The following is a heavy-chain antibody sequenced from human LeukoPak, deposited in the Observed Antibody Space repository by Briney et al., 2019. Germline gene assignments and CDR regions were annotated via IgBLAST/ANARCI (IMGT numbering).Heavy chain of an antibody. CDR2: IYYNGST. J-gene: IGHJ4*02. CDR1: GGSVTRDNYY. Sequence: PSETLSLTCTVSGGSVTRDNYYWTWIRQPPGKGLEYIGYIGYIYYNGSTNHNPSLKSRVTISLDSSKNVFSLRLTSVTAADTAIYYCARLYCMSAGCYEIYWGQGTLVTVSS. CDR3: ARLYCMSAGCYEIY. D-gene: IGHD2-15*01. V-gene: IGHV4-61*01.